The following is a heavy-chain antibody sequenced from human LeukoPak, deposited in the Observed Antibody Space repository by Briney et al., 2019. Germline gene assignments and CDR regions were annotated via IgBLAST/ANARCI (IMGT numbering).Heavy chain of an antibody. CDR2: MYLGGTT. CDR1: GGSISSLNL. Sequence: PSETLSLTCIVSGGSISSLNLWSWLRQPPGKGLEWIAEMYLGGTTNFNPSLKSRVTILIDKSKNQLSLQLTSVTAADTAVYYCAGLEGRYSTDWFYFFDYWGQGALVTVSS. V-gene: IGHV4-4*02. J-gene: IGHJ4*02. D-gene: IGHD6-19*01. CDR3: AGLEGRYSTDWFYFFDY.